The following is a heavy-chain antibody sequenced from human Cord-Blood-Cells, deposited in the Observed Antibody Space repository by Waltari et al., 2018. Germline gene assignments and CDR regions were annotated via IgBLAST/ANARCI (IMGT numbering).Heavy chain of an antibody. J-gene: IGHJ5*02. Sequence: QVQLQESGPGLVKPSETLSLTCTVSGGSISSYYWSWIRQPPGKGLEWIGYNYYSGSTTDTPSLKSRFTISVDTSKNQFSLKRSSVTAADTAVYYCARSNNWFDPWGQGTLVTVSS. CDR3: ARSNNWFDP. CDR1: GGSISSYY. V-gene: IGHV4-59*08. CDR2: NYYSGST.